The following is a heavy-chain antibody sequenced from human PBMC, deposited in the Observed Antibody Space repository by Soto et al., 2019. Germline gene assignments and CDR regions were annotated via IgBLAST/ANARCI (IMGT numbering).Heavy chain of an antibody. Sequence: PSETLSLTCAVYGGSFSGYYWSGIRQPPGKGLEWIGEINHSGSTNYNPSLKSRVTISVDTSKNQFSLKLSSVTAADTAVYYCARDYYDSSGYYADAFDIWGQGTMVT. D-gene: IGHD3-22*01. CDR1: GGSFSGYY. CDR2: INHSGST. J-gene: IGHJ3*02. V-gene: IGHV4-34*01. CDR3: ARDYYDSSGYYADAFDI.